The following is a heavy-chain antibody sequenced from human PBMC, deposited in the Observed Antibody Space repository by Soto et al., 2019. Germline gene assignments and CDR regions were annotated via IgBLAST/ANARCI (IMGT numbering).Heavy chain of an antibody. J-gene: IGHJ3*01. V-gene: IGHV3-23*01. CDR1: RFTFSIYV. D-gene: IGHD3-10*01. CDR3: AKGGYYSLSDV. CDR2: ISGSGGST. Sequence: PGGSLRLSCAASRFTFSIYVMSWVRQAPGKGLEWVSAISGSGGSTYDADAVRGRFTISRDNSKNTLSLQMHILRVEDTAGYFCAKGGYYSLSDVWGQGTVVTVSS.